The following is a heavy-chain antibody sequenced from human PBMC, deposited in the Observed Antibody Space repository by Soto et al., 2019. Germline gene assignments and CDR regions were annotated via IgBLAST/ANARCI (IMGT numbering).Heavy chain of an antibody. J-gene: IGHJ6*02. CDR2: IYYSGST. D-gene: IGHD3-16*02. V-gene: IGHV4-59*01. CDR1: GGSISSYY. CDR3: AREPRFLGLGELSFSEGMDV. Sequence: SETLSLTCTVSGGSISSYYWSWIRQPPGKGLEWIGYIYYSGSTNYNPSLKSRVTTSVDTSKNQFSLKLSSVTAADTAVYYCAREPRFLGLGELSFSEGMDVWGQGTTVTVSS.